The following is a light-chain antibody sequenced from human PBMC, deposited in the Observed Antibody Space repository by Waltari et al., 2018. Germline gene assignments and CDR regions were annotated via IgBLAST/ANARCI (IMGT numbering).Light chain of an antibody. Sequence: QSALTQPPSVSGSPGQSVTISCTGTNSDVGTYNRVSWYQQPPGTAPKLIIYEGISRPSGVPDRFSGSKSGNTASLTISGLQADDAADYYCSSYTSSSTYVFGTGTKVTVL. CDR3: SSYTSSSTYV. V-gene: IGLV2-18*02. CDR2: EGI. J-gene: IGLJ1*01. CDR1: NSDVGTYNR.